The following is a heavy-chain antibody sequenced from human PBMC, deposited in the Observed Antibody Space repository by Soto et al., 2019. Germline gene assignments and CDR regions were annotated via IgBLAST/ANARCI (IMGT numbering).Heavy chain of an antibody. V-gene: IGHV1-24*01. D-gene: IGHD3-3*01. CDR1: GYTLTELS. Sequence: ASVKVSCKVSGYTLTELSMHWVRQAPGKGLEWMGGFDPEDGETIYAQKFQGRVTMTEDTSTDTDYMDLSSLRSEDTAVYCCATSGPIFGVVIEDRWFDPWGKGALVTVSS. J-gene: IGHJ5*02. CDR3: ATSGPIFGVVIEDRWFDP. CDR2: FDPEDGET.